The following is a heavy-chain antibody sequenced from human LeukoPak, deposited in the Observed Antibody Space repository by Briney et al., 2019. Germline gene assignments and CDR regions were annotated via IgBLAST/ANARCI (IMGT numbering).Heavy chain of an antibody. V-gene: IGHV4-34*01. D-gene: IGHD3-10*01. CDR1: GGSSSGYY. Sequence: RPSETLSLTCAVYGGSSSGYYWSWIRQPPGKGLEWIGEINHSGSTNYNPSLKSRVTISVDTSKNQFSLKLSSVTAADTAVYYCARRNYYGSGSYCFDYWGQGTLVTVSS. J-gene: IGHJ4*02. CDR2: INHSGST. CDR3: ARRNYYGSGSYCFDY.